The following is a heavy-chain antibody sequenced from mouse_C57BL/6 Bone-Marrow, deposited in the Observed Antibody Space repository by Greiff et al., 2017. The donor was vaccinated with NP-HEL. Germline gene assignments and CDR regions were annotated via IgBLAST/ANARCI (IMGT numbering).Heavy chain of an antibody. CDR1: GYTFTSYG. V-gene: IGHV1-81*01. CDR2: IYPRSGNT. CDR3: AREGWLLPPFDY. J-gene: IGHJ2*01. D-gene: IGHD2-3*01. Sequence: QVQLQQSGAELARPGASVKLSCKASGYTFTSYGISWVKQSTGQGLEWIGEIYPRSGNTYYNEKFKGKATLTADKSSSTAYMELRSLTSEDSAVYFCAREGWLLPPFDYWGQGTTLTVSS.